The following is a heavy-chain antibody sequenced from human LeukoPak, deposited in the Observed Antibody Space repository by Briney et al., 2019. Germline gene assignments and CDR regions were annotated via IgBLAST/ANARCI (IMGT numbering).Heavy chain of an antibody. CDR3: ARGQGSHGQQLGDY. J-gene: IGHJ4*02. V-gene: IGHV1-8*01. CDR1: GYTFTSYD. Sequence: ASVKVSCKASGYTFTSYDINWVRQATGQGLEWMGWMNPNSGNTGYAPKFQGRVTMTKNTSINTAYMELKSLTSEDTAVYYCARGQGSHGQQLGDYWGQGTLVTVSS. D-gene: IGHD6-13*01. CDR2: MNPNSGNT.